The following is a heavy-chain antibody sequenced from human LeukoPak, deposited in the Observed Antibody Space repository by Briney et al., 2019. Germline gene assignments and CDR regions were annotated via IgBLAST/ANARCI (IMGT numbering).Heavy chain of an antibody. CDR1: GGSISSYY. CDR3: ARHQYYYDYFDY. J-gene: IGHJ4*02. Sequence: PSETLSLTCTVSGGSISSYYWSRIRQPPGKGLEWIGYIYSSGSSDYNPSLKSRVTISVDTPKNQFSLNLSSVTAADTAVYYCARHQYYYDYFDYCGQGTLVTVSS. D-gene: IGHD2/OR15-2a*01. CDR2: IYSSGSS. V-gene: IGHV4-4*09.